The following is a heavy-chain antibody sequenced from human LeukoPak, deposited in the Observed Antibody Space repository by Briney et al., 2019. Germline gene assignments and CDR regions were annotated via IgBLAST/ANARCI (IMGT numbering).Heavy chain of an antibody. D-gene: IGHD3-22*01. V-gene: IGHV4-4*02. CDR1: GDSINSLDL. Sequence: SGTLSLTCTVSGDSINSLDLWSWVRQPPGKGLEWIGEMYLSGTTHSNPSVKSRVTISIDKSKNQYFLNLSSVTAADTAVYYCAGLVGRYSSGLYYYYFDYWGQGTLVTVSS. CDR3: AGLVGRYSSGLYYYYFDY. J-gene: IGHJ4*02. CDR2: MYLSGTT.